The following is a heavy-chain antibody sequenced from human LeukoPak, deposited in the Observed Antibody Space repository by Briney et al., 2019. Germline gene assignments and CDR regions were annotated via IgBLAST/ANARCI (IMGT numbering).Heavy chain of an antibody. CDR1: GGTFSSYA. V-gene: IGHV1-69*05. Sequence: GASVKVSCKASGGTFSSYAISWVRQAPGQGLEWMGGIIPIFGTANYAQKFQGRVTITTDESTSTAYMELSSLRSEDTAVYYCARVGYGGGASDIWGQGTMVTVSS. D-gene: IGHD6-13*01. CDR3: ARVGYGGGASDI. CDR2: IIPIFGTA. J-gene: IGHJ3*02.